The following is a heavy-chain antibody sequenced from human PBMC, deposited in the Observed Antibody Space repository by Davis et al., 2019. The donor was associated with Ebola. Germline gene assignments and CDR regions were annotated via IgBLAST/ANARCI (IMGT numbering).Heavy chain of an antibody. CDR1: GGSISSSNW. J-gene: IGHJ4*02. V-gene: IGHV4-4*02. CDR2: IYHSGST. Sequence: SETLSLTCAVSGGSISSSNWWSWVRQSPGKGLEWIGEIYHSGSTNYNPSLKSRVTISVDTSKNQFSLKLSSVTAADTAVYYCARGRYSGYDYYYWGQGTLVTVSS. D-gene: IGHD5-12*01. CDR3: ARGRYSGYDYYY.